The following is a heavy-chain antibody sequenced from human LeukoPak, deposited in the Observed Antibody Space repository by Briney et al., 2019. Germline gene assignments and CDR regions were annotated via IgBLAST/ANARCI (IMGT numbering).Heavy chain of an antibody. Sequence: SETLSLTCTVSGGSISSYYWSWIRQHPGKGLEWIGYIYYSGSTYYNPSLKSRVTISVDTSKNQFSLKLSSVTAADTAVYYCARAYGSGSYSIDYWGQGTLVTVSS. CDR1: GGSISSYY. J-gene: IGHJ4*02. V-gene: IGHV4-59*06. D-gene: IGHD3-10*01. CDR2: IYYSGST. CDR3: ARAYGSGSYSIDY.